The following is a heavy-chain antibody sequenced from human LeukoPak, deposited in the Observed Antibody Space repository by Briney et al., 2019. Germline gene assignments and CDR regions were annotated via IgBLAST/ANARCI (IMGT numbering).Heavy chain of an antibody. V-gene: IGHV3-23*01. Sequence: GGSLRLSCAASGFTFSIYAMSWVRQAPGKGLEWVSAISGSGGSTYYADSVKGRFTISRDNSKNTLYLQMNSLRAEDTAVYYCAKDGLAVAGTTWFDPWGQGTLVTVSS. D-gene: IGHD6-19*01. CDR1: GFTFSIYA. J-gene: IGHJ5*02. CDR2: ISGSGGST. CDR3: AKDGLAVAGTTWFDP.